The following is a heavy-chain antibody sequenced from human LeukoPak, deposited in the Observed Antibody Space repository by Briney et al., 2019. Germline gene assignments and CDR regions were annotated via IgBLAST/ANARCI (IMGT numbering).Heavy chain of an antibody. Sequence: GGSLRLSCAASGFTFTAFWMHWVRQAPGKGLMWVSRINNDGSDAIYADSVKGRFTISRDNAQNTLYLQMNSLRDEDTAVYYCARGGYSHGFDIWGQGTMVTVSS. CDR2: INNDGSDA. J-gene: IGHJ3*02. CDR3: ARGGYSHGFDI. V-gene: IGHV3-74*01. CDR1: GFTFTAFW. D-gene: IGHD5-18*01.